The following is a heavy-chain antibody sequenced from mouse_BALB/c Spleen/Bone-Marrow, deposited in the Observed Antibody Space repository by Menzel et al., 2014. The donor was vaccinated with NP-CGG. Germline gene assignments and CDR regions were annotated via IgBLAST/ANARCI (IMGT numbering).Heavy chain of an antibody. CDR2: ISSGGGST. Sequence: EVHLVESGGGLVKPGGSLKLSCAASGFAFSSYDMSWVRQTPEKWLEWVAYISSGGGSTYYSDTVKGRFTISRDNAKNTLYLEMSSLESEDTAMYYCARHMIRGFAYWGQGTLVTVSA. CDR3: ARHMIRGFAY. D-gene: IGHD2-4*01. J-gene: IGHJ3*01. CDR1: GFAFSSYD. V-gene: IGHV5-12-1*01.